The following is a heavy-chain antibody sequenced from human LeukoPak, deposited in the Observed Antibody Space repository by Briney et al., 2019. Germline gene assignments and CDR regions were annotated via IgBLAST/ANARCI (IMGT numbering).Heavy chain of an antibody. CDR3: ASGYNSVGGYYFDY. J-gene: IGHJ4*02. CDR2: IKWNGGST. CDR1: GFTVSSNY. Sequence: GGSLRLSCAASGFTVSSNYMSWVRQAPGKGLEWVSGIKWNGGSTGYADSVKGRFTISRDNAKNSLYLQMNSLRAEDTALYYCASGYNSVGGYYFDYWGQGTLVTVSS. D-gene: IGHD2-15*01. V-gene: IGHV3-20*04.